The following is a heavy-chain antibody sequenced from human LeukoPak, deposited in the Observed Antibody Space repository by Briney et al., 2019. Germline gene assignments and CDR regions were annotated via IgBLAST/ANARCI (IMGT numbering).Heavy chain of an antibody. V-gene: IGHV3-23*01. Sequence: AGGSLRLSCAASGFTFSSYAMNWVRQAPGKGLEWVSAISGSGGSTYYADSVKGRFTISRDNSKNTLHLQMNSLRAEDTAVYYCAKHDPSGSYPYWGQGTLVTVSS. CDR3: AKHDPSGSYPY. D-gene: IGHD1-26*01. J-gene: IGHJ4*02. CDR2: ISGSGGST. CDR1: GFTFSSYA.